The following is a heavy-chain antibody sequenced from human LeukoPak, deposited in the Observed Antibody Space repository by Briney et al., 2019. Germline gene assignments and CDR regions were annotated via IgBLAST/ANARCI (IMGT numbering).Heavy chain of an antibody. Sequence: GGSLRLSCAASGFTFSTYEMNWVRQAPGKGLEWVSYLSSSGDIIYYADSVKGRFTISRDNAKSSLYLQMNSLRAEDTAVYHCARGILYSPHFDYWGQGTLVTVSS. CDR3: ARGILYSPHFDY. D-gene: IGHD5-18*01. CDR2: LSSSGDII. V-gene: IGHV3-48*03. CDR1: GFTFSTYE. J-gene: IGHJ4*02.